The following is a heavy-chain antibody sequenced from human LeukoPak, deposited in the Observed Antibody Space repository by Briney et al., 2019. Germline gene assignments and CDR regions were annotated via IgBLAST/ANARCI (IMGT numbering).Heavy chain of an antibody. D-gene: IGHD1-1*01. CDR2: IDSDGGST. V-gene: IGHV3-74*01. CDR1: GFTFSTYW. J-gene: IGHJ4*02. CDR3: ARVLFTWNDCLDY. Sequence: GGSLRLSCAASGFTFSTYWMHWVRQAPGKGLVWVSRIDSDGGSTSYADSVEGRFTISRDNAKNTLYLQMNGLRTEDTAVYYCARVLFTWNDCLDYWGQGTLVTVSS.